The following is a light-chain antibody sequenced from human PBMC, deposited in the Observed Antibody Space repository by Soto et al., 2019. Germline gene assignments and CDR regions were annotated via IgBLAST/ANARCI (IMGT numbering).Light chain of an antibody. Sequence: IVMTQSPATLSVSPGERATLSCRASQSVSSNLAWYQQKPGQAHRLLIYGASTRATGIPARFSGSGSGTEFTLTISSLQSEDFAVYYCQQYNNGPPWTFGQGTKLEIK. CDR1: QSVSSN. CDR3: QQYNNGPPWT. CDR2: GAS. J-gene: IGKJ1*01. V-gene: IGKV3-15*01.